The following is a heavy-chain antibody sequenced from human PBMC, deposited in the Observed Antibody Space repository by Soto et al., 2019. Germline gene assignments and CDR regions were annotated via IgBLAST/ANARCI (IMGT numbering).Heavy chain of an antibody. V-gene: IGHV1-46*03. CDR2: INPSGGST. D-gene: IGHD2-2*01. CDR3: ARTGIVVVPAANFDY. Sequence: QVQLVQSGAEVKKPGASVKVSCKASGYTFTSYYMHWVRQAPGQGLEWMGIINPSGGSTSYAQKFQGRVTMTRDTSTSTVYMELSSLRSEDTAVYYCARTGIVVVPAANFDYWGQGTLVTVSS. CDR1: GYTFTSYY. J-gene: IGHJ4*02.